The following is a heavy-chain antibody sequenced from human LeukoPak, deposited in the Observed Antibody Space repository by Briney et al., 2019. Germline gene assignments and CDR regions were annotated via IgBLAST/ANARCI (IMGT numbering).Heavy chain of an antibody. D-gene: IGHD6-6*01. CDR2: IYYSGST. CDR1: GGSISSSSYY. V-gene: IGHV4-39*01. CDR3: ARHRQTLYYFDY. Sequence: SETLSLTCTVSGGSISSSSYYWGWIRQPPGKGLEWIGSIYYSGSTYYNPSLKSRVTISVDTSKNQSSLKLSSVTAADTAVYYCARHRQTLYYFDYWGQGTLVTVSS. J-gene: IGHJ4*02.